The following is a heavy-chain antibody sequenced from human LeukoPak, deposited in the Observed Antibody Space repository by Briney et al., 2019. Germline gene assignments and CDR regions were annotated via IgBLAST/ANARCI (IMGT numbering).Heavy chain of an antibody. CDR2: ISASGGST. J-gene: IGHJ3*02. V-gene: IGHV3-23*01. Sequence: PGGSLRLSCAASGFTFSIYAMSWVRQAQGKGLEWVSGISASGGSTYYADSVRGRFTISRDNSKNTLYLQMNSLRAEDTAVYYCAKEAYDSSGSPQSAFDIWGQGTMVTVSS. D-gene: IGHD3-22*01. CDR1: GFTFSIYA. CDR3: AKEAYDSSGSPQSAFDI.